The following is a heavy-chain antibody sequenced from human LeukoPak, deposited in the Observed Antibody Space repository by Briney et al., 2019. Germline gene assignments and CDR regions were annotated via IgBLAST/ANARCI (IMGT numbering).Heavy chain of an antibody. CDR2: IKQDGTEK. D-gene: IGHD2-2*01. J-gene: IGHJ4*02. V-gene: IGHV3-7*03. CDR3: ARVGRRGYCSSTSCETRNYFDY. Sequence: SGGSLRLSCAVSGFTFSSFWMHWVRQAPGKGLEWVANIKQDGTEKWYVDSVKGRFTISRDNAKNSLYLQMNSLRAEDTAVYYCARVGRRGYCSSTSCETRNYFDYWGQGTLVTVSS. CDR1: GFTFSSFW.